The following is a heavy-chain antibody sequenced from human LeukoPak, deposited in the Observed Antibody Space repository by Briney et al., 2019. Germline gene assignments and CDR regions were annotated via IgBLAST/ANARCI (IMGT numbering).Heavy chain of an antibody. CDR3: AARDRKYGGNSGSDY. D-gene: IGHD4-23*01. CDR2: IIPIFGTA. J-gene: IGHJ4*02. Sequence: SVKVSCKASGGTFSSYAISWVRQAPGQGLEWMGGIIPIFGTANYAQKFQGRVTITADESTSTAYMELSSLRSEDTAVYYCAARDRKYGGNSGSDYWGQGTLVTVSS. CDR1: GGTFSSYA. V-gene: IGHV1-69*01.